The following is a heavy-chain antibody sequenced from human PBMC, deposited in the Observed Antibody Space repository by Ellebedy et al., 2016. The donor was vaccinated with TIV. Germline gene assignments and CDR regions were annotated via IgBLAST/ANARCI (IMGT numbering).Heavy chain of an antibody. Sequence: ASVKVSCKVSGYTLTELSMHWVRQAPGKGLEWMGGFDPEDGETIYAQKFQGRVTMTEDTSTDTAYMELSSLRSEDTAVYYCETVYDSSGYHFDYWGQGTLVTVSS. CDR2: FDPEDGET. D-gene: IGHD3-22*01. J-gene: IGHJ4*02. V-gene: IGHV1-24*01. CDR3: ETVYDSSGYHFDY. CDR1: GYTLTELS.